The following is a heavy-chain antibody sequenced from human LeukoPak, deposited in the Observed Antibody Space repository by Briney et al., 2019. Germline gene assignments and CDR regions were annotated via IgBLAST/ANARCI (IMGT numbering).Heavy chain of an antibody. V-gene: IGHV3-23*01. CDR2: ISGSGGST. CDR3: AKYYYYGSGSYYTSEYFQH. D-gene: IGHD3-10*01. J-gene: IGHJ1*01. CDR1: GFTFSSYA. Sequence: GGSLRLSCAASGFTFSSYAMSWVRQAPGKGLEWVSAISGSGGSTYYADSVKGRFTISRDNPKNTLYLQMNSLRAEDTAVYYCAKYYYYGSGSYYTSEYFQHWGQGTLVTVSS.